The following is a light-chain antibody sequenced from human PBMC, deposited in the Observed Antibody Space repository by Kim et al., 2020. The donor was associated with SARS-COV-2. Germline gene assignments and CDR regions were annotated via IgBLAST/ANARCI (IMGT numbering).Light chain of an antibody. CDR1: NIGSKS. V-gene: IGLV3-21*04. J-gene: IGLJ2*01. CDR2: YDS. CDR3: QGWNSSSGHVV. Sequence: SYELTQPLSVSVAPGKTARITCGGNNIGSKSVHCYQQKPGQAPGLAIYYDSERPSGIPDRFSGSNSGDTATLTISRVEAEDEADYYCQGWNSSSGHVVLGGGTQLTVL.